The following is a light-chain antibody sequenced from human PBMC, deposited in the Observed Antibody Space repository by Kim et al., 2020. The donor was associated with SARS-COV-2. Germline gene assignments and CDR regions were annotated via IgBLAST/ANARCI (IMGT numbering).Light chain of an antibody. Sequence: SHVQCITIPCHGHSSDVGGYNYFSWNQQHPDTAPKLMIYDVINRPSAVSNRFSGAKSGITASLTISGLQAEDEADYYCSSYTSSLVFGGGTQLTVL. CDR2: DVI. J-gene: IGLJ2*01. CDR1: SSDVGGYNY. CDR3: SSYTSSLV. V-gene: IGLV2-14*03.